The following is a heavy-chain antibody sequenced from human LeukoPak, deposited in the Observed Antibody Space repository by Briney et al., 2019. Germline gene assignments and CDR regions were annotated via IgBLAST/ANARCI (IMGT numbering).Heavy chain of an antibody. J-gene: IGHJ4*02. CDR1: GYSSTSYW. CDR3: ARSYSGYDSYDY. V-gene: IGHV5-10-1*01. D-gene: IGHD5-12*01. CDR2: IDPSDSYT. Sequence: KTGESLKISCKGSGYSSTSYWISWVRQMPGKGLEWMGRIDPSDSYTNYSPSFQGHVTISADKSISTAYLQWSSLKASDTAMYYCARSYSGYDSYDYWGQGTLVTVSS.